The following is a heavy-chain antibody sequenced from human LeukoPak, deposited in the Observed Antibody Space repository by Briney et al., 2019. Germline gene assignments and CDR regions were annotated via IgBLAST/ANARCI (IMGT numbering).Heavy chain of an antibody. V-gene: IGHV4-59*11. Sequence: SETLSLTCTVSGGSISRHYWSWIRQPPGKGLEWIGYIYYSGCTNYNPSLKSRVTISVDTSKNQFSLKLSSVTAADTAVYYCARDDFYCSSTSCYYNYMDVWGKGTTVTVSS. D-gene: IGHD2-2*01. CDR1: GGSISRHY. CDR3: ARDDFYCSSTSCYYNYMDV. J-gene: IGHJ6*03. CDR2: IYYSGCT.